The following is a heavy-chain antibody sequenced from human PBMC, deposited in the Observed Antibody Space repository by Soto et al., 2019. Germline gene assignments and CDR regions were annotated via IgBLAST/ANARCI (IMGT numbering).Heavy chain of an antibody. CDR2: TSDDGASI. Sequence: GGSLRLSCEASGFSFSSFAMNWVRQAPGRGLEWVSYTSDDGASIYYADSLKGRFTISRDNAKNSLSLQMNNLRAEDTAVYYCARENSVQAWLHHFDHWGLGTLVTVYS. CDR1: GFSFSSFA. V-gene: IGHV3-48*03. CDR3: ARENSVQAWLHHFDH. D-gene: IGHD5-18*01. J-gene: IGHJ4*02.